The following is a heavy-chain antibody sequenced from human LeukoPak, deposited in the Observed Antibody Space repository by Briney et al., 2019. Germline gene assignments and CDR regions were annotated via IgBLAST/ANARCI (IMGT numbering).Heavy chain of an antibody. V-gene: IGHV3-23*01. CDR1: GFTFSSYA. J-gene: IGHJ6*04. CDR2: ISGSGGST. D-gene: IGHD1-1*01. Sequence: GGSLRLSCAASGFTFSSYAMSWVRQAPGKGLEWVSAISGSGGSTYYADSVKGRFTISRDNSKNALYLQMNSLRAEDTAVYYCAEDQLGTPYGMDVWGKGTTVTVSS. CDR3: AEDQLGTPYGMDV.